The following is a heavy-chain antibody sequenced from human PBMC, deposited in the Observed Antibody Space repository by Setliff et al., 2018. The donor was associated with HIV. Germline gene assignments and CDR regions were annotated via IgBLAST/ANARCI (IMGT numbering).Heavy chain of an antibody. J-gene: IGHJ4*01. V-gene: IGHV4-34*09. CDR3: ARGITYSAYESVGYYFDY. D-gene: IGHD5-12*01. Sequence: SETLSLTCAVYGASFTFGGYYWSWIRQPPGKGLEWIGEINYAGSAKYNPSLNSRVTISVDTSKNQFSLKLNSVTAADTAVYYCARGITYSAYESVGYYFDYWGHGTLVTVS. CDR2: INYAGSA. CDR1: GASFTFGGYY.